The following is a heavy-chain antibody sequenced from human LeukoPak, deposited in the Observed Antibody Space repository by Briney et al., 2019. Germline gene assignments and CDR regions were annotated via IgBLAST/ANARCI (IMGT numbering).Heavy chain of an antibody. Sequence: SETLSLTCTVSGGSISGYYWNWIRQPPGKGLEWIGHIYYIGNTNYSPSLQSRVTISVDTSKNQFSLNLSSVTAADTAVYYCARDVVVVPAAIHYGMDVWGQGTTVTVSS. CDR3: ARDVVVVPAAIHYGMDV. J-gene: IGHJ6*02. D-gene: IGHD2-2*01. CDR1: GGSISGYY. V-gene: IGHV4-59*12. CDR2: IYYIGNT.